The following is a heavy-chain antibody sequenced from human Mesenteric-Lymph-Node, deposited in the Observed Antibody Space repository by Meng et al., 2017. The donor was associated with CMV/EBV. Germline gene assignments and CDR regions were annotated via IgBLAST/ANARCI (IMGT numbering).Heavy chain of an antibody. Sequence: GGSLRLSCAASGFTFDDYTMHWVRQAPGKGLEWVSLISWDGGSTYYADSVKGRFTISRDNSKNTLYLQMNSLRAEDTAVYYCAREYGDYWGQGTLVTVSS. V-gene: IGHV3-43*01. CDR1: GFTFDDYT. J-gene: IGHJ4*02. CDR3: AREYGDY. CDR2: ISWDGGST. D-gene: IGHD4-17*01.